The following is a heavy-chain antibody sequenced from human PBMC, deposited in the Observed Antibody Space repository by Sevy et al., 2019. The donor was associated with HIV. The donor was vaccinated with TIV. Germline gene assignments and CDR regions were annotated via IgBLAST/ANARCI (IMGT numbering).Heavy chain of an antibody. CDR3: ARDAARVIVPTAGFDS. CDR2: IWYDGRTE. V-gene: IGHV3-33*08. Sequence: GGSLRLSCAASGLSVSDNYMNWVRQAPGKGLEWVAAIWYDGRTERYADSVQGRFTISRDNSKKTLYLQMNSLRDEDTAIYYCARDAARVIVPTAGFDSWGQGTLVTVSS. CDR1: GLSVSDNY. J-gene: IGHJ5*01. D-gene: IGHD1-1*01.